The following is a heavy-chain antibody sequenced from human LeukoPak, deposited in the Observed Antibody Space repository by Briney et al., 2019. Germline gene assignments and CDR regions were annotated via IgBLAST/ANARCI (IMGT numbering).Heavy chain of an antibody. CDR3: AREYDSRARFNA. CDR2: ISSGSDTI. V-gene: IGHV3-48*01. CDR1: GSTFTRHT. J-gene: IGHJ5*02. D-gene: IGHD6-13*01. Sequence: PGGSLRVSCAGSGSTFTRHTMIWVRQAPGKGLEWISYISSGSDTIYYADSVKGRFTVSRDNAKTSLYLQMNSLRVEDTAVYSCAREYDSRARFNAWGERALVTVYS.